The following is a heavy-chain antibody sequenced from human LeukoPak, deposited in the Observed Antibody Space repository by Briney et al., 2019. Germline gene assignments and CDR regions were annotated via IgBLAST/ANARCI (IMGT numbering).Heavy chain of an antibody. CDR3: ATSYDSSGNN. V-gene: IGHV3-7*01. Sequence: GGSLRLSCAASGFTFSIFWMSWVRQAPGKGLEWVANIKQDGSAKYYVDSVKGRFTISRDNARTSLYLEMNNLRAEDTAFYYCATSYDSSGNNWGQGTLVTVSS. CDR2: IKQDGSAK. J-gene: IGHJ4*02. D-gene: IGHD3-22*01. CDR1: GFTFSIFW.